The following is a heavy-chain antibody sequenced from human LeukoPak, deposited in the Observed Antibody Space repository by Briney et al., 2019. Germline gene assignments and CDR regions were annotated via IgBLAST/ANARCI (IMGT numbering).Heavy chain of an antibody. CDR2: IIPIFGTA. J-gene: IGHJ3*02. CDR3: ARDLGGSLDAFDI. V-gene: IGHV1-69*13. D-gene: IGHD1-26*01. CDR1: GGTFSSYA. Sequence: GASVKVSCKASGGTFSSYAISWVRQAPGQGLEWMGGIIPIFGTANYAQKFQGRVTITADESTSTAYMELSSLRSEDTAVYYCARDLGGSLDAFDIWGQGTMVTVSS.